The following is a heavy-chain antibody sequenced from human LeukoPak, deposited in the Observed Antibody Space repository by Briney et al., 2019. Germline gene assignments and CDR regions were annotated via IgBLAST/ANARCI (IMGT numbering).Heavy chain of an antibody. D-gene: IGHD6-13*01. V-gene: IGHV1-46*01. Sequence: ASVTVSCKASGYTFTNYYMHWVRQAPGQGLEWMGIINPSGGSTSYAQKFQGRVTMTTDTSTSTAYMELRSLRSDDTAVYYCARLEYSSRTDYWGQGTLVTVSS. CDR3: ARLEYSSRTDY. J-gene: IGHJ4*02. CDR1: GYTFTNYY. CDR2: INPSGGST.